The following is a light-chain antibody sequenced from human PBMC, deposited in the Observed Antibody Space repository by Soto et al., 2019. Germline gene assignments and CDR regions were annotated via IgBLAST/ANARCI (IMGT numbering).Light chain of an antibody. CDR1: QNINTY. V-gene: IGKV1-39*01. CDR3: QQRYGCVRT. CDR2: GAS. J-gene: IGKJ4*02. Sequence: DIQMTQSPSSLSASVGDRVTITCRASQNINTYLTWYQQKPGKAPKLLIYGASGLASGVPSRFSGSGSGTDFTLTISSLQPEDSATYYCQQRYGCVRTFGGGTKVEVK.